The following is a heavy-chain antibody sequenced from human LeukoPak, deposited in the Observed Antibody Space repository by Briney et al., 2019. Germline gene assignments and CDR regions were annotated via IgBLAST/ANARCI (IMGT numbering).Heavy chain of an antibody. V-gene: IGHV3-23*01. CDR3: ANELRPNDY. CDR2: ISISGNKI. Sequence: GGSLRLSCVVSGLTFSNRAMTWVRQAPGKGLEWVSSISISGNKILYADSVKGRFTISRDNSKNTLFLQMNSLQTEDTGIYFCANELRPNDYWGQGTLVTVS. J-gene: IGHJ4*02. CDR1: GLTFSNRA. D-gene: IGHD4-17*01.